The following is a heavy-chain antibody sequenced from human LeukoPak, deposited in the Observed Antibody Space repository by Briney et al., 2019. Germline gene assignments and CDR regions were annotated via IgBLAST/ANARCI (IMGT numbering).Heavy chain of an antibody. D-gene: IGHD2-2*01. CDR1: GGSFSGYY. CDR3: ARGLQLLGYCSSTSCYAGNY. V-gene: IGHV4-34*01. Sequence: SETLFLTCAVYGGSFSGYYWSWIRQPPGKGLEWIGEINHSGSTNYNPSLKSRVTISVDTSKNQFSLELSSVTAADTAVYYCARGLQLLGYCSSTSCYAGNYWGQGTLVTVSS. CDR2: INHSGST. J-gene: IGHJ4*02.